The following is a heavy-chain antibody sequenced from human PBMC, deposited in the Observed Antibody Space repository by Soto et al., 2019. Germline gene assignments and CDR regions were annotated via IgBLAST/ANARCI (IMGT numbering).Heavy chain of an antibody. V-gene: IGHV1-8*01. CDR2: MNPNSGNT. D-gene: IGHD3-16*01. Sequence: ASVKVSCKASGYTFTSYDINWVRQATGQGLEWMGWMNPNSGNTGYAQKFQGRVTMTRNTSISTAYMELSSLRSEDTAVYYCARGGQRGRLARGRYYFMDVWGKGTTVTVAS. CDR3: ARGGQRGRLARGRYYFMDV. J-gene: IGHJ6*03. CDR1: GYTFTSYD.